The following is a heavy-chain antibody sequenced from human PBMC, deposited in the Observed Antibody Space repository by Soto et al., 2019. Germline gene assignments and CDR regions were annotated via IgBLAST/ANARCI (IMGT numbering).Heavy chain of an antibody. CDR3: ARDQQLVLDKGPYNWFDP. Sequence: QVQLVESGGGVVQPGRSLRLSCAASGFTFSSYGMHWVRQAPGKGLEWVAVIWYDGSNKYYADSVKGRFTISRDNSKNTLYLQMNSLRAEDTAVYYCARDQQLVLDKGPYNWFDPWGQGTLVTVSS. V-gene: IGHV3-33*01. J-gene: IGHJ5*02. CDR2: IWYDGSNK. D-gene: IGHD6-13*01. CDR1: GFTFSSYG.